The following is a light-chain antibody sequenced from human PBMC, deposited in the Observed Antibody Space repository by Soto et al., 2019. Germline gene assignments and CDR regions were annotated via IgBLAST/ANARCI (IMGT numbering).Light chain of an antibody. CDR1: SSNIGADYD. J-gene: IGLJ2*01. CDR2: GNI. V-gene: IGLV1-40*01. CDR3: QSYDASVSGSGVI. Sequence: QSVLTQPPSVSGAPGQRVTISCTESSSNIGADYDAHWYQQLPGAAPKLLIYGNINRPSGVPDRFSGSKSGTSASLAITGLLAEDEGDYYCQSYDASVSGSGVIFGGGTKVTVL.